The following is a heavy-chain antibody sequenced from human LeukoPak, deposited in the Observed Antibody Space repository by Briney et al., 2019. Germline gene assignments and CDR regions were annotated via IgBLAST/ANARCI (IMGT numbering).Heavy chain of an antibody. CDR3: AKAMVRGEEYYYGIDV. D-gene: IGHD3-10*01. CDR2: ISGSGGST. V-gene: IGHV3-23*01. CDR1: GFTFSSYA. J-gene: IGHJ6*02. Sequence: GGSLRLSCAASGFTFSSYAMSWVRQAPGKGLEWVSAISGSGGSTYYADSVKGRFTISRDNSKNTLYLQMNSLRAEDTAVYYCAKAMVRGEEYYYGIDVWGQGTTVTVSS.